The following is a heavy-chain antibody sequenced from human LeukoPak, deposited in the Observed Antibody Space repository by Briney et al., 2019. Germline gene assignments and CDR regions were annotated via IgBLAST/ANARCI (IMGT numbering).Heavy chain of an antibody. CDR1: GFTCSSYA. J-gene: IGHJ4*02. CDR3: ATERNWVFDY. D-gene: IGHD7-27*01. Sequence: GGSLSLSCTASGFTCSSYAMSWVRHAPVKGLEWVSAISGSGGSTYYADSVKGRFTISRYNSKNTLYVQMNSPRDEDTAVYYCATERNWVFDYWGQGTLVTVSS. V-gene: IGHV3-23*01. CDR2: ISGSGGST.